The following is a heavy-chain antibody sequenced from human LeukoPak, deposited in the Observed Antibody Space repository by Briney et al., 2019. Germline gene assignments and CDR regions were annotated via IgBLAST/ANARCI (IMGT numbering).Heavy chain of an antibody. CDR1: GGSFSGYY. J-gene: IGHJ4*02. V-gene: IGHV4-34*01. D-gene: IGHD3-22*01. CDR3: ARDRDSSGYLVDY. Sequence: PSETLSLTCAVYGGSFSGYYWSWIRQPPGKGLEWIGSIYYSGSTYYNPSLKSRVTISVDTSKNQFSLKLSSVTAADTAVYYCARDRDSSGYLVDYWGQGTLVTVSS. CDR2: IYYSGST.